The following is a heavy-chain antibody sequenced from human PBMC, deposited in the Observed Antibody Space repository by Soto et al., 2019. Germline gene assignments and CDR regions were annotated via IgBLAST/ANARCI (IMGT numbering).Heavy chain of an antibody. Sequence: SETLSLTCTVSGGSISSYYWSWIRQPPGKGLEWIGYIYYSGSTNYNPSLKSRVTISVDTSKNQFSLKLSSVTAADTAVYYCARDSTLRSYGMDVWGQGTTVTV. CDR1: GGSISSYY. D-gene: IGHD2-15*01. CDR3: ARDSTLRSYGMDV. V-gene: IGHV4-59*01. J-gene: IGHJ6*01. CDR2: IYYSGST.